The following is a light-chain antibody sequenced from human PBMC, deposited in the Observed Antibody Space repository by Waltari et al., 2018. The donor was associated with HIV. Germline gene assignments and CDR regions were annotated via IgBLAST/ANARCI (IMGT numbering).Light chain of an antibody. Sequence: QLVLTQSPSVSASLGASVKLTCTLSSGHSSYAIAWHQQQPEKGPRYLMKLNSDGSHSKGDGIPDRFSGSSSGAERSLTISSLQSEDEADYYCQTWGTGVFGGGTKLTVL. CDR2: LNSDGSH. CDR1: SGHSSYA. V-gene: IGLV4-69*01. CDR3: QTWGTGV. J-gene: IGLJ3*02.